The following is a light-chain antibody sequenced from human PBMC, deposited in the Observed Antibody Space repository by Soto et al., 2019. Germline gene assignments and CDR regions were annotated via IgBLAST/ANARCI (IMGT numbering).Light chain of an antibody. V-gene: IGKV4-1*01. CDR3: QQYHDTPRT. CDR2: WAS. CDR1: QSILYISNNKNY. J-gene: IGKJ1*01. Sequence: DIVMTQSPDSLAVSLGERATINCKSSQSILYISNNKNYLAWYQQKTGQPPKLLIYWASTRESGVPDRFSGSGSGTDFTLTISSLQAEDVAVYYCQQYHDTPRTFGQGTKVEIK.